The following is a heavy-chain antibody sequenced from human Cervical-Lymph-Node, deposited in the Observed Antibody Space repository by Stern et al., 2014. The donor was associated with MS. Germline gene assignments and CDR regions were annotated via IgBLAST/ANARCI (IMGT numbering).Heavy chain of an antibody. CDR3: ARDTASPARSDC. V-gene: IGHV3-53*01. D-gene: IGHD4-17*01. CDR2: MSSGGST. Sequence: EVQLLESGGGVIQPGGSLRLSCAASGFTVSSDYMTCVRQAPGQGLEWVSVMSSGGSTYYAYSVKVLFTISRYNSKNTLYLQMTVLRAEDTAVYCCARDTASPARSDCWGQGTLVTVSS. CDR1: GFTVSSDY. J-gene: IGHJ4*02.